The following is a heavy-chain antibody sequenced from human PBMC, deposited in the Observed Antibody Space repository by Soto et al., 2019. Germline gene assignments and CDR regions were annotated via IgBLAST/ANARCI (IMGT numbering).Heavy chain of an antibody. CDR2: SSSSGEST. Sequence: EVQLEASGGGLVQPGGSLRLSCTASGFTFSSYAIHWVRQAPGKGLECVSASSSSGESTYYVNSAKGRFTISRDNSKNPLYLQMGSLRADDTAVYYCARSFEGSGSYYKTLYFDYWGRGTLVTVSS. V-gene: IGHV3-64*01. J-gene: IGHJ4*02. CDR3: ARSFEGSGSYYKTLYFDY. D-gene: IGHD3-10*01. CDR1: GFTFSSYA.